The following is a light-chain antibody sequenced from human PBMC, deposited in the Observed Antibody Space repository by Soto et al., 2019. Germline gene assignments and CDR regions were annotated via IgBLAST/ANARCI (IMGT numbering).Light chain of an antibody. CDR1: SSNIGSNY. J-gene: IGLJ3*02. Sequence: QSVLTQPPSVSAAPGQKVTISCSGSSSNIGSNYVSWYQQLPGAAPKLPIYDDDKRPSGIPDRFSGSKSGTSATLGITGLQTGDEGAYYCGTWDNSVSPWVFGGGTKLTVL. CDR2: DDD. CDR3: GTWDNSVSPWV. V-gene: IGLV1-51*01.